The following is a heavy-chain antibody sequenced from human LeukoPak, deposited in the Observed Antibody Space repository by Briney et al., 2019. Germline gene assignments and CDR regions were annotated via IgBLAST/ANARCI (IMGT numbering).Heavy chain of an antibody. Sequence: PSETLSLTCSVSGGSISTYYWSWVRQPPGKGLEWLGFIYYTGSAKYNPSLTSRISISVDTSKNQLYLKVNSVTAADTAVYYCARPTRPFYYYSMDVWGQGTTVTVPS. J-gene: IGHJ6*02. CDR3: ARPTRPFYYYSMDV. V-gene: IGHV4-59*01. CDR2: IYYTGSA. CDR1: GGSISTYY.